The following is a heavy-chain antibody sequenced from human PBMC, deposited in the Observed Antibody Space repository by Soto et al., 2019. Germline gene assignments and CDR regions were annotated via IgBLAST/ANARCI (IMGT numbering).Heavy chain of an antibody. V-gene: IGHV3-30*09. CDR1: GFKFTDFA. J-gene: IGHJ6*02. Sequence: GQLVESGGGEVQPGRSLRLSCAASGFKFTDFALHWVRQAPGKGLEWVAIIAYDGSEKHNADSVKGRFAISRDNPKNTLYLEMNSLRPEDTAVYFCARRAWHSYYAIDVWGQGTTVTVFS. CDR3: ARRAWHSYYAIDV. D-gene: IGHD1-26*01. CDR2: IAYDGSEK.